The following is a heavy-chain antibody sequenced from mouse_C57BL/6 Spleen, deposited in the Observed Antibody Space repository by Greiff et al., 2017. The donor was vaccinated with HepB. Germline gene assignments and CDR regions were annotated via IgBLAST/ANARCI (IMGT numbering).Heavy chain of an antibody. CDR2: INPNNGGT. Sequence: EVQLQQSGPELVKPGASVKISCKASGYTFTDYYMNWVKQSHGKSLEWIGDINPNNGGTSYNQKFKGKATLTVDKSSSTAYMELRSLTSEDSAVYYCARGEYDGYHMDYWGQGTSVTVSS. D-gene: IGHD2-3*01. CDR3: ARGEYDGYHMDY. V-gene: IGHV1-26*01. CDR1: GYTFTDYY. J-gene: IGHJ4*01.